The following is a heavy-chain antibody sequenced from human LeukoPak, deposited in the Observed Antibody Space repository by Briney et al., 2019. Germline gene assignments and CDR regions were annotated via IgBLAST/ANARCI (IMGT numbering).Heavy chain of an antibody. V-gene: IGHV1-2*02. J-gene: IGHJ4*02. Sequence: ASVKVSCKASGYTFTGYYMHWVRQAPGQGLEWMGWINPNSGGTKYAQNFQGRVTMTRDTSISTAHLGLSNLRSDDTAVYYCARDLPVSVDYWGQGTLVTVSS. CDR1: GYTFTGYY. CDR2: INPNSGGT. CDR3: ARDLPVSVDY.